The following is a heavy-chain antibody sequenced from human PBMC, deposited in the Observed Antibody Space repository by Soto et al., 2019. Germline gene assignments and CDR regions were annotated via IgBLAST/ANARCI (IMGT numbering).Heavy chain of an antibody. D-gene: IGHD5-18*01. V-gene: IGHV1-69*06. CDR1: GRIFSSFP. Sequence: QVQVVQSGAEVKTPGSSVKISCKASGRIFSSFPTSWVRQVPGQGLEWMGGVISASGSVTYAPKFQGRVTMTAVNSAGIGYMELTSLTSEDTAIYYCAIVGSRDAYNYVVAQWGPRTRVTVSS. CDR3: AIVGSRDAYNYVVAQ. CDR2: VISASGSV. J-gene: IGHJ6*02.